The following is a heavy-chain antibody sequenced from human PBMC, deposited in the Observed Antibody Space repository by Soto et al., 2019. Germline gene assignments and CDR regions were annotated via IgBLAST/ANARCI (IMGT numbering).Heavy chain of an antibody. CDR2: IYYSGST. Sequence: SETLSLTCTVSGGSISSGDYYWSWIRQPPGKGLEWIGYIYYSGSTYYNPSLKSRVTISVDTSKNQFSLKLSSVTAADTAVYYCARDLVAAAGTDWFDPWGQGTLVTVSS. D-gene: IGHD6-13*01. CDR1: GGSISSGDYY. V-gene: IGHV4-30-4*01. CDR3: ARDLVAAAGTDWFDP. J-gene: IGHJ5*02.